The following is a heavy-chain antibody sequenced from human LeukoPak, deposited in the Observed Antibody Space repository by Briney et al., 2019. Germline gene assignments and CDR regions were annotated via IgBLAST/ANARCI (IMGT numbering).Heavy chain of an antibody. CDR1: GFTFSSYL. J-gene: IGHJ4*02. CDR3: PRDSWGVDY. CDR2: INGVGSST. D-gene: IGHD7-27*01. Sequence: GGSLRLSWAASGFTFSSYLRHWVPQVPGKGRVWVSRINGVGSSTNYADSVKGGFTFFRENAKNSLYLHRNSLGAEDTAEYYCPRDSWGVDYWGQGTLVTVSS. V-gene: IGHV3-74*01.